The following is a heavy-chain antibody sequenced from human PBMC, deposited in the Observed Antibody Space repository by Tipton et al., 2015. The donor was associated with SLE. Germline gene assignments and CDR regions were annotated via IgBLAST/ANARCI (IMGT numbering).Heavy chain of an antibody. CDR3: ARGVQWGPAFDL. Sequence: TLSLTCTVSGGSISSGSYYWSWIRQPAGKGLEWIGRIYTSGSTNYNPSLKSRVTISVDTSKNQFSLKLSSVTAADTAVYYCARGVQWGPAFDLWGRGTLVTVSS. V-gene: IGHV4-61*02. CDR1: GGSISSGSYY. D-gene: IGHD1-26*01. CDR2: IYTSGST. J-gene: IGHJ2*01.